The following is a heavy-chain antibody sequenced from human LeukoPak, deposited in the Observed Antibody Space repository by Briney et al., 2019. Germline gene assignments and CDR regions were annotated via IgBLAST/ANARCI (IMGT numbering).Heavy chain of an antibody. Sequence: SETLSLTCTVSGGSISSYYWTWIRQPPGKGLEWIGYIYHSGSTNYNPSLKSRVTISVDTSKNQLSLKLSSVTAADAAVYFCARGLWFGEFSSDYWGQGTLLSVSS. V-gene: IGHV4-59*08. CDR1: GGSISSYY. J-gene: IGHJ4*02. D-gene: IGHD3-10*01. CDR3: ARGLWFGEFSSDY. CDR2: IYHSGST.